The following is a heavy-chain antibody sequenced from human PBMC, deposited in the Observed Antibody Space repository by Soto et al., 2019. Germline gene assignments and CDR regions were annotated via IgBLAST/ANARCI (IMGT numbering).Heavy chain of an antibody. J-gene: IGHJ1*01. CDR1: EGYISNRGYY. CDR3: ARRGWRAERGYFHQ. V-gene: IGHV4-39*01. CDR2: VFYSGTS. D-gene: IGHD2-15*01. Sequence: TVSEGYISNRGYYRGRIRKPPGKGLEWIGSVFYSGTSYYNPSLKTRVTISVDTSKNQFSLRLTSVTAADTALYYCARRGWRAERGYFHQWGHGSLVTVSS.